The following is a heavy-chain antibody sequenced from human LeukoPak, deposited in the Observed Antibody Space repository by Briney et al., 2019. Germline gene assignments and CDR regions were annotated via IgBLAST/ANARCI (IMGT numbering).Heavy chain of an antibody. V-gene: IGHV1-2*02. Sequence: ASMKVSCKSSGFTFTDYYIHWVRQAPGQGLEWMGYIGPHSSATSSPQEFQGRVTMTRDTSMSTAYMELARLTSDDTAVYYCAREGNGLLSKDFDYWGQGTLVTVSS. CDR1: GFTFTDYY. D-gene: IGHD2/OR15-2a*01. CDR3: AREGNGLLSKDFDY. CDR2: IGPHSSAT. J-gene: IGHJ4*02.